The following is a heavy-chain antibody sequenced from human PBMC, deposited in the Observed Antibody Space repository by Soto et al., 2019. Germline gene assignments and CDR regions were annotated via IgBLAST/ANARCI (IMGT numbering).Heavy chain of an antibody. J-gene: IGHJ4*02. CDR2: IYPSDSDT. V-gene: IGHV5-51*01. Sequence: PGESLKISCKGSGYNFAGYWIAWVRQMPGKGLELMGIIYPSDSDTRYRPSFQGQVTISADKSISSAYLQWSSLRASDTAMYYCASGGVSTRTFDYWGQGTQVTVSS. D-gene: IGHD3-3*01. CDR1: GYNFAGYW. CDR3: ASGGVSTRTFDY.